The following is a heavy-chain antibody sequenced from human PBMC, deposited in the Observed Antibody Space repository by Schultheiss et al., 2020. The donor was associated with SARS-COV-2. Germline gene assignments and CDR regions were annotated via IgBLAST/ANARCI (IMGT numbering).Heavy chain of an antibody. V-gene: IGHV3-15*01. CDR1: GFTFSDYY. CDR2: IKSKTDGGTT. CDR3: TTDSTMVGRDYYYYGMDV. Sequence: GGSLRLSCAASGFTFSDYYMSWIRQAPGKGLEWVGRIKSKTDGGTTDYAAPVKGRFTISRDDSKNTLYLQMNSLKTEDTAVYYCTTDSTMVGRDYYYYGMDVWGQGTTVTVSS. D-gene: IGHD2-2*01. J-gene: IGHJ6*02.